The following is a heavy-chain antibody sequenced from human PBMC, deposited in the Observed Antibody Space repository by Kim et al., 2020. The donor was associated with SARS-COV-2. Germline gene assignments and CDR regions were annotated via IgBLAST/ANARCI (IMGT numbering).Heavy chain of an antibody. J-gene: IGHJ5*02. CDR3: AKLIAVAGYDYFDP. V-gene: IGHV6-1*01. Sequence: APSVQSRVTISPDTSKNQFSLLLKSVTPEDTAVYYCAKLIAVAGYDYFDPWGQGTLVTVSS. D-gene: IGHD6-19*01.